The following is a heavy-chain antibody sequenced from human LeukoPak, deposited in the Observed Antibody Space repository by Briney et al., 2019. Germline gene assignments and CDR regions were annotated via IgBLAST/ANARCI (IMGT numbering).Heavy chain of an antibody. CDR3: ARGGYYGSGNDFRFDP. V-gene: IGHV4-61*01. J-gene: IGHJ5*02. D-gene: IGHD3-10*01. Sequence: SQTLSLTCIVSGGSISSGRYYWSWIRQSPGKGLECIGYIHYTGSTNYNPSLKSRVTISVETSKNQFSLKLKSVTAADTAVYYCARGGYYGSGNDFRFDPWGQGTLVTVSS. CDR2: IHYTGST. CDR1: GGSISSGRYY.